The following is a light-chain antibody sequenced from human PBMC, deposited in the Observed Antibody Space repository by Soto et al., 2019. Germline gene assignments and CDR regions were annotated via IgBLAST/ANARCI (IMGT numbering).Light chain of an antibody. CDR3: MQSLQTPRT. J-gene: IGKJ1*01. CDR2: LGS. Sequence: LVMTQSPLSLPVTPGEPASISCRSSQSLLHSNGYNCLNWYLQKPGQSPQLLIYLGSNRASGVPDRFSGSGSGTDFTLKISRVEAGDVGTYYCMQSLQTPRTFGQGTKVEIK. V-gene: IGKV2-28*01. CDR1: QSLLHSNGYNC.